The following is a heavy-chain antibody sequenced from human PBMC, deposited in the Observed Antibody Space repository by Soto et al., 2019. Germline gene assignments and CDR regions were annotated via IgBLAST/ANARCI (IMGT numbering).Heavy chain of an antibody. J-gene: IGHJ6*03. CDR1: GYTFTSYA. CDR3: ARVPFRGSSGWLPYRYYYYYVDV. V-gene: IGHV1-3*01. Sequence: QVQLVQSGAEVKKPGASVKVSCKASGYTFTSYAMHWVRQAPGQRLEWMGWINAGNGNTKYSQKFQGRVTITRDTSASKAYMALSSLRSEYTAVDYCARVPFRGSSGWLPYRYYYYYVDVWGKGTTVTVSS. D-gene: IGHD6-19*01. CDR2: INAGNGNT.